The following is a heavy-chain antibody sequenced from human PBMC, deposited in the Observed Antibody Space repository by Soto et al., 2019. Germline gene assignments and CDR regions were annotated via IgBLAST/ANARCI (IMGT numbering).Heavy chain of an antibody. D-gene: IGHD5-12*01. CDR2: IFNSGSA. J-gene: IGHJ4*02. V-gene: IGHV4-31*03. CDR3: ARAYSGYDYNFDY. CDR1: GVVTFRGSYY. Sequence: PSETLSLTCSVSGVVTFRGSYYWSWIRQRPGKGLECLGYIFNSGSAYYNPSLRSRVTISIDTSKDEFSLTLSSVTAADTAVYFCARAYSGYDYNFDYWGQGISVTVSS.